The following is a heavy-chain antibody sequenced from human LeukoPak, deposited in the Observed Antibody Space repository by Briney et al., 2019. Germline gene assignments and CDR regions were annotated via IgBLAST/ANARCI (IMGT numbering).Heavy chain of an antibody. CDR3: ARGDGIHAFDI. J-gene: IGHJ3*02. V-gene: IGHV3-21*01. Sequence: GGSLRLSCAASGFTFSSYSMNWVRQAPGKGLEWVSSITSRSSYIYYSDSLKGRFTSSRDNAKNSLYLQMNSLRADDTALYYCARGDGIHAFDIWGQGTMVTVSS. D-gene: IGHD1-20*01. CDR1: GFTFSSYS. CDR2: ITSRSSYI.